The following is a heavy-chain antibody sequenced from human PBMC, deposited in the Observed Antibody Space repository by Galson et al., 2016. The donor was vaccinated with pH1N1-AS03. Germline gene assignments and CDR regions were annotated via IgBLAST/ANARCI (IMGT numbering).Heavy chain of an antibody. D-gene: IGHD1-1*01. Sequence: CAISGDSVSSNTAAWNWIRQSPSRGLEWLGRTYYRSKWYNDYAVFVTNRITINPDTSKNQFSLQLNSVTPEDTAVYYCARDQLGAGPAFDYWGQGTLVTVSS. CDR1: GDSVSSNTAA. CDR2: TYYRSKWYN. CDR3: ARDQLGAGPAFDY. J-gene: IGHJ4*02. V-gene: IGHV6-1*01.